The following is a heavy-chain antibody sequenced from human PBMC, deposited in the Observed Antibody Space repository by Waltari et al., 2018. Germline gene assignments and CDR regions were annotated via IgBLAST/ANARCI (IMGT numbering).Heavy chain of an antibody. CDR2: IYTSGST. V-gene: IGHV4-4*07. J-gene: IGHJ4*02. D-gene: IGHD6-6*01. CDR1: GGSISSYY. Sequence: QVQLQESGPGLVKPSETLSLTCTVSGGSISSYYLIWIRQPAGKGLEWIGRIYTSGSTNYNPSLKSRVTMSVDTSKNQFSLKLSSVTAADTAVYYCARSYSSSSNPFDYWGQGTLVTVSS. CDR3: ARSYSSSSNPFDY.